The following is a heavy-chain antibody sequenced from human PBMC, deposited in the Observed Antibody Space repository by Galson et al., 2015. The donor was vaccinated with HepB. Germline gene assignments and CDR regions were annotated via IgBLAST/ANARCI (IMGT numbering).Heavy chain of an antibody. J-gene: IGHJ4*02. CDR3: ARGVRNYLYSDN. CDR1: GYTFSSYD. D-gene: IGHD1-7*01. CDR2: MNPNSGNT. Sequence: SVKVSCKAFGYTFSSYDVTWVRQASGQGLEWMGWMNPNSGNTGYAPEFQDRVPMTGDTSMSTAYIELSSLRSEDTAVYYCARGVRNYLYSDNWGQGTLVTVSS. V-gene: IGHV1-8*01.